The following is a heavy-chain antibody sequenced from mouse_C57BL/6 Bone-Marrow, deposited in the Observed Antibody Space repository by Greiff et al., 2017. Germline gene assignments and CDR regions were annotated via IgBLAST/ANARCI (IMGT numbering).Heavy chain of an antibody. D-gene: IGHD3-3*01. CDR2: IRDGGSYT. CDR3: AHGCLRDDLDY. Sequence: EVQLVESGAGLVKPGGSLKLSCAASGFTFSSYAMSWVRQTPAKRLEWVANIRDGGSYTYYPDNVKGRFTFSRDTTTDNLYLQISHLQSEDTAKYACAHGCLRDDLDYWGQGTTLTVSS. V-gene: IGHV5-4*01. J-gene: IGHJ2*01. CDR1: GFTFSSYA.